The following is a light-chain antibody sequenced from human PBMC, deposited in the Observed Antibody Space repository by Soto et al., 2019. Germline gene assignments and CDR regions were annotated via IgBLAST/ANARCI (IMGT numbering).Light chain of an antibody. CDR3: SSYTSSSTLV. CDR1: RRAVGGYNY. V-gene: IGLV2-14*04. Sequence: LAGASWQGIPLSRPGTRRAVGGYNYVSWYQQHPGKAPKLMIYDVSNRPSGVSNRFSGSKSGNTASLTISGLQAEDEADYYCSSYTSSSTLVFGTGTKVTVL. J-gene: IGLJ1*01. CDR2: DVS.